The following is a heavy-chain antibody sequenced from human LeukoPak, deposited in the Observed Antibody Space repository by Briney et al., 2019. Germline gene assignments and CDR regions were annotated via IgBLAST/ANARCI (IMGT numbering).Heavy chain of an antibody. J-gene: IGHJ4*02. V-gene: IGHV4-4*07. CDR3: ARDGAATFSDY. Sequence: SETLSLTRTVSGGSISNYYWSWTRQPAGKGLEYIGRIYASGSTDYSPSLKSRLTMSLDTSKNQFSLKLTSVTAADTAIYYCARDGAATFSDYWGQGALVTVSS. CDR2: IYASGST. D-gene: IGHD1-26*01. CDR1: GGSISNYY.